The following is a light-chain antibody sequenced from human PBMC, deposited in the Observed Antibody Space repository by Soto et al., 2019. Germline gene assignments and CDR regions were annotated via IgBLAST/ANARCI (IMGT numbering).Light chain of an antibody. Sequence: EIVLTQSPGTLSLSPGERATLSCRASQSVSSYLAWYQRKPGQAPRLLIYGVSSRATGIPDRFNGSGSGTDFTLTISRLEPEDFAVYYCQQYVTSPLTFGGGTKVDIK. CDR1: QSVSSY. CDR3: QQYVTSPLT. J-gene: IGKJ4*01. CDR2: GVS. V-gene: IGKV3-20*01.